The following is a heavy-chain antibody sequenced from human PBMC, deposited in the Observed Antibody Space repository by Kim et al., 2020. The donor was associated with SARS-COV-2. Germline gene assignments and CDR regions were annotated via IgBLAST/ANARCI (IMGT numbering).Heavy chain of an antibody. D-gene: IGHD3-10*01. Sequence: AAPVKGRFTISRDDSKNTLYLQMNSLKTEDTAVYYCTTAKVTMVRGDLDYWGQGTLVTVSS. V-gene: IGHV3-15*01. J-gene: IGHJ4*02. CDR3: TTAKVTMVRGDLDY.